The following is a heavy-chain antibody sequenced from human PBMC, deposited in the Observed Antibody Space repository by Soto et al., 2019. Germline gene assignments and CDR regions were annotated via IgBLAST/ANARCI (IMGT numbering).Heavy chain of an antibody. V-gene: IGHV3-48*04. CDR1: GFTFSSYS. J-gene: IGHJ4*02. Sequence: GGSLRLSCAASGFTFSSYSMNWVRQAPGKGLEWVSYISSSSSTIYYADSVKGRFTISRDNAKNSLYLQMNSLRAEDTAVYYCARDRGGGDYAPGALDYWGQGTLVTVSS. CDR2: ISSSSSTI. D-gene: IGHD4-17*01. CDR3: ARDRGGGDYAPGALDY.